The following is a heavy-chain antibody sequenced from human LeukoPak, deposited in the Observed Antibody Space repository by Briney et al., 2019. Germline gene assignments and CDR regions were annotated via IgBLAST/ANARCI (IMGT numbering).Heavy chain of an antibody. Sequence: GGSLRLSCAGSGFTFRSYWMNWVRQAPGKGLEWLAIIKQDGTEKHYKGSVEGRFTISRDNAKNSLHLQMNSLRAEDTAVYYCAGGSRHLITSWGQGTLVNVSS. CDR3: AGGSRHLITS. CDR1: GFTFRSYW. D-gene: IGHD3-16*01. V-gene: IGHV3-7*01. CDR2: IKQDGTEK. J-gene: IGHJ5*02.